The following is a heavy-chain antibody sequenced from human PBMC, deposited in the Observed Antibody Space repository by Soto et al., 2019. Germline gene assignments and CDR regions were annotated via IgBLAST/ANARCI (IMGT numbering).Heavy chain of an antibody. CDR1: GYSITSDYY. J-gene: IGHJ4*02. CDR3: AKKGYYPSGRINLFDS. Sequence: PSETVSLTCAVSGYSITSDYYWGWIRQPPGKGLEWIGSIYSGSTYYNPSLKSRVTISVDTSKNQFSLRLTSVTAADTAMYYCAKKGYYPSGRINLFDSWGQGTLVTVSS. CDR2: IYSGST. V-gene: IGHV4-38-2*01. D-gene: IGHD3-10*01.